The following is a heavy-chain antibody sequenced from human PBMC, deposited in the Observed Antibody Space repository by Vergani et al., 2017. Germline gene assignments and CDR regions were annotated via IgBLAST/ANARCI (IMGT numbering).Heavy chain of an antibody. D-gene: IGHD2-15*01. CDR1: GYSFTSYW. Sequence: EVQLVQSGAEVKKPGESLKISCKGSGYSFTSYWIGWVRQMPGKGLEWMGIIYPGDSATSYSPSFQGQVTISADKSISTAYLQWSSLKASDTAMYYCARHRGWCLLVVAATPWYYYYGMDVWGQGTTVTVSS. CDR2: IYPGDSAT. J-gene: IGHJ6*02. V-gene: IGHV5-51*01. CDR3: ARHRGWCLLVVAATPWYYYYGMDV.